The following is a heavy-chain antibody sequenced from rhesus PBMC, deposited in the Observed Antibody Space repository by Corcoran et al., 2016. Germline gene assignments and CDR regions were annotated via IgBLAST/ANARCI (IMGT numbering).Heavy chain of an antibody. D-gene: IGHD6-31*01. V-gene: IGHV4-122*02. J-gene: IGHJ4*01. Sequence: QVQLQESGPGLVKPSETLSLTCAVSGYSISGYYWSWIRQAPGKGLEWIGSITYSGSTSYNPSLKSRVTISRDTSKNQFSLKLSSVTAADTAVYYCARVGYSSGWDYFDYWGQGVLVTVSS. CDR1: GYSISGYY. CDR3: ARVGYSSGWDYFDY. CDR2: ITYSGST.